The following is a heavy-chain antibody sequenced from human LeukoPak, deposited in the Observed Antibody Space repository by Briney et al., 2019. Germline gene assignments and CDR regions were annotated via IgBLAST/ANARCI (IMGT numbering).Heavy chain of an antibody. V-gene: IGHV4-39*07. CDR1: GGSISSSSYY. Sequence: SETLSLTCTVSGGSISSSSYYWGWIRQPPGKGLEGIGSIYYSGSTYYNPSLKSRVTISVDTSKNQFSLKLSSVTAADTAVYYCASVGIVGAILAFDIWGQGTMVTVSS. D-gene: IGHD1-26*01. CDR2: IYYSGST. J-gene: IGHJ3*02. CDR3: ASVGIVGAILAFDI.